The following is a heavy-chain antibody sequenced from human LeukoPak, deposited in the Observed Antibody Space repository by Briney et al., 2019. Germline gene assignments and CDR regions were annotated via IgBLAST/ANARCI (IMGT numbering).Heavy chain of an antibody. V-gene: IGHV3-48*01. CDR2: ISSSSSTI. D-gene: IGHD3-3*01. CDR3: ARGQFPYDFWSGYFDV. J-gene: IGHJ6*02. CDR1: GFTFSSYR. Sequence: PGGSLRLSCAASGFTFSSYRMTWVRQAPGKGLEWVSYISSSSSTIYYADSVKGRFTISRDNAKNSLYLQMNSLRAEDTAVYYCARGQFPYDFWSGYFDVWGQGTTVTVSS.